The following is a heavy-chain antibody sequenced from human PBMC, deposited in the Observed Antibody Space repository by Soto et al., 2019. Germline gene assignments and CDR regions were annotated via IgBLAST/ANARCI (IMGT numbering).Heavy chain of an antibody. CDR3: ARNGGENWSYRNWFDP. J-gene: IGHJ5*02. CDR2: IIPIFGTA. D-gene: IGHD1-7*01. CDR1: GGTFSSYA. V-gene: IGHV1-69*13. Sequence: SVKVSCKASGGTFSSYAISWVRQAPGQGLEWMGGIIPIFGTANYAQKFQGRVTITADESTSTAYMELSSLRSEDTAVYYCARNGGENWSYRNWFDPWGQGTLVTVSS.